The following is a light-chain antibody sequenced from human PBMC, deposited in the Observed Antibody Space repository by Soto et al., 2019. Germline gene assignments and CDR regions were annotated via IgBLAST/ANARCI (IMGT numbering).Light chain of an antibody. Sequence: EIVLTQSPGTLSLSPGERATLSCRASQSVSSSELAWYQQKPDQAPRLLVYSASSRATGIPDRFSGSVSGTDFTLTISRLEPEDFAVYDCQHYGSSSPLPFGGGTKVEIK. CDR1: QSVSSSE. CDR2: SAS. V-gene: IGKV3-20*01. J-gene: IGKJ4*01. CDR3: QHYGSSSPLP.